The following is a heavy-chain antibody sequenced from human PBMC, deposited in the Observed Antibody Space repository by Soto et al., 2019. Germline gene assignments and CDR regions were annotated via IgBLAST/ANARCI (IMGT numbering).Heavy chain of an antibody. CDR1: GGSISPFY. J-gene: IGHJ4*02. V-gene: IGHV4-59*01. Sequence: SETLSLTCTVSGGSISPFYWSWVRQPPGKGLEWIGYLYYSGNTNYNPSLKSRVTISVDASKNQVPLRLTSVTAADTAVYYCARVGGVAARTFDYWGQGTVVTVSS. CDR3: ARVGGVAARTFDY. CDR2: LYYSGNT. D-gene: IGHD2-15*01.